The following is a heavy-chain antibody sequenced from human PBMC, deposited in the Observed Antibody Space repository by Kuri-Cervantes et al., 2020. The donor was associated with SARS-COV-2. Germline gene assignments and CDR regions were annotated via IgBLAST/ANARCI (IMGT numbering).Heavy chain of an antibody. CDR2: INHSGST. CDR1: GGSISSYY. D-gene: IGHD6-19*01. V-gene: IGHV4-34*01. CDR3: ARASAGYSRGKCSLDY. Sequence: SETLSLTCTVSGGSISSYYWSWIRQPPGKGLEWIGEINHSGSTNYNPSLKSRVTISVDTSKNQFSLKLSSVTAADTAVYYCARASAGYSRGKCSLDYWGQGTLVTVSS. J-gene: IGHJ4*02.